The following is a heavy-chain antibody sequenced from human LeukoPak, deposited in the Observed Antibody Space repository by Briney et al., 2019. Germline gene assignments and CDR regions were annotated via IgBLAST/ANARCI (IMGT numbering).Heavy chain of an antibody. CDR2: INCNSGGT. CDR1: GYTFTGYY. Sequence: GASVKVSCKASGYTFTGYYLHWVRQAPGQGLEWMGWINCNSGGTNYAQKFQGRVTMTRDTSISTAYMELSRLRSDDTAVYYCARGRGYSGYVGYFDYWGQGTLVTVSS. D-gene: IGHD5-12*01. J-gene: IGHJ4*02. V-gene: IGHV1-2*02. CDR3: ARGRGYSGYVGYFDY.